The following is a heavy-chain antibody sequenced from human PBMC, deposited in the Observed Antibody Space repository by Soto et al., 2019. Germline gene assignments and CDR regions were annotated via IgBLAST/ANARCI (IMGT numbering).Heavy chain of an antibody. CDR3: ARSSITLVRGADYTMDV. CDR1: GGTFSSYA. CDR2: IIPIFGTA. V-gene: IGHV1-69*01. Sequence: QVQLVQSGAEVKKPGSSVKVSCKASGGTFSSYAISWVRQAPGQGLEWMGGIIPIFGTANYAQKFQDRVTITADESTSTAYMELSSLRSEDTAVYSCARSSITLVRGADYTMDVWGQGTTVTVSS. D-gene: IGHD3-10*01. J-gene: IGHJ6*02.